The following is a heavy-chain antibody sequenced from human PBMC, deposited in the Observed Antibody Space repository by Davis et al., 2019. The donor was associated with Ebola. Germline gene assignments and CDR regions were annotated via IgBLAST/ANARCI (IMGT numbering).Heavy chain of an antibody. V-gene: IGHV1-2*06. D-gene: IGHD6-25*01. CDR1: GYTFTGYY. J-gene: IGHJ1*01. Sequence: ASVKVSCKASGYTFTGYYMHWVRQAPGQGLEWVGRINPNGGGTKYAQKFQGRVTMTWDTSISTAYMEMRGLRSGDTAVYYCARGGLGSGLHILRYFRHWGQGTLVTVSS. CDR3: ARGGLGSGLHILRYFRH. CDR2: INPNGGGT.